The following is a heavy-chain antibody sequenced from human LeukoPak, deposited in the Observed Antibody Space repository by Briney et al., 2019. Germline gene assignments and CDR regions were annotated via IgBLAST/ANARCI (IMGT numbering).Heavy chain of an antibody. Sequence: SETLSLTCTVSGGSISSTSYYWAWIRQPPGRGLEWIGSIDYSGTTYYNPSLKSRVTISVDTSKNQFSLKLSSVTASDTAKYFCARRGQAAGSKGAFDYWGQGTLVSVPS. J-gene: IGHJ4*02. CDR2: IDYSGTT. D-gene: IGHD6-13*01. CDR1: GGSISSTSYY. CDR3: ARRGQAAGSKGAFDY. V-gene: IGHV4-39*01.